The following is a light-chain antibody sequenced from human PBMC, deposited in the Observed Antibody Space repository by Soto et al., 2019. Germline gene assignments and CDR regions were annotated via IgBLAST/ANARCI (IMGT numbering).Light chain of an antibody. V-gene: IGKV3-15*01. CDR1: QSVGSD. CDR3: QKYNNWPQT. CDR2: GAS. Sequence: MTQSPATLSVSPAARATLSCRASQSVGSDLVWYRQKPGQAHRLLIYGASNRATGIPARFSGSGSGTEFTLTISSLQSEDFAVYYCQKYNNWPQTFGEGTKVDI. J-gene: IGKJ1*01.